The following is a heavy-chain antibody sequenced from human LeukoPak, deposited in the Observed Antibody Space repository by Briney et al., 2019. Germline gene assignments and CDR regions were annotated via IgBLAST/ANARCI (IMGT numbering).Heavy chain of an antibody. V-gene: IGHV4-30-2*01. Sequence: PSQTLSLTCAVSGGSISSGGYSWSWIRQPPGKGLEWIGYIYHSGSTYYNPSLKSRVTISVDGSKNQFSLKLSSVTAADTAVYYCARHLPTTAVYAFDIWGQGTMVTVSS. D-gene: IGHD4-23*01. CDR1: GGSISSGGYS. J-gene: IGHJ3*02. CDR2: IYHSGST. CDR3: ARHLPTTAVYAFDI.